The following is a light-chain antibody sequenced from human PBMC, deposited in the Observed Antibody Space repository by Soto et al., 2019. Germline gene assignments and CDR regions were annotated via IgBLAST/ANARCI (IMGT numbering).Light chain of an antibody. V-gene: IGLV1-44*01. CDR1: SSNIGSST. J-gene: IGLJ1*01. Sequence: QSVLTQPPSASGTPGQRVTISFSGRSSNIGSSTVHWFQQLPGTAPKLLIHRSDQRPSGVPDRFSGSKSGTTASLAISGLQSEDEADYYCAAWDEALNGHVFGTGTKVTVL. CDR3: AAWDEALNGHV. CDR2: RSD.